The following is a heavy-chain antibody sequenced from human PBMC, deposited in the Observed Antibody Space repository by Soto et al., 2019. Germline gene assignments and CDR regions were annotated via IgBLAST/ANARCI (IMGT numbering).Heavy chain of an antibody. CDR3: AKDGMGSGSTYNSFGY. CDR1: GFTVGNNY. D-gene: IGHD3-10*01. Sequence: EVQLLESGGGLIQPGGSLKLSCAASGFTVGNNYMSWVRQAPGKRLEWFSLIDSTGTTKYADSVKVRYTVSRDKAKNTLYLQTNSLRAADTAVYYCAKDGMGSGSTYNSFGYWGQGTLVTVSS. V-gene: IGHV3-53*01. CDR2: IDSTGTT. J-gene: IGHJ4*02.